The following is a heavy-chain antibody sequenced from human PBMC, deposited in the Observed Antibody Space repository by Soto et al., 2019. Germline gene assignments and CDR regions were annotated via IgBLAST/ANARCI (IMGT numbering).Heavy chain of an antibody. CDR2: ISGSGADT. D-gene: IGHD2-15*01. CDR3: AKDTGRGGGSVFDY. V-gene: IGHV3-23*01. Sequence: LRLSCAPSGFIFSNYAMSWVRQARGKGLEWVSAISGSGADTYYTESVKGRFTISRDNFKNTLYLQMNSLRAEDAAVYYCAKDTGRGGGSVFDYWGQGTLVTVSS. CDR1: GFIFSNYA. J-gene: IGHJ4*02.